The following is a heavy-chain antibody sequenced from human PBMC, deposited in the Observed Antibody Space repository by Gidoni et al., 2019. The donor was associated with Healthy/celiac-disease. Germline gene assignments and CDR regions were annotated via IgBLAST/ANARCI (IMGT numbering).Heavy chain of an antibody. V-gene: IGHV1-2*02. CDR2: INPNSGGT. D-gene: IGHD3-3*01. Sequence: QVQLVQSGAEVKKPGASVKVSCKASGSTFTGYYIHWVRQAPGQGPEGMGWINPNSGGTNYAQKFKGRVTMTRETSISTAYMELSRLRSDDTAVYYCARVGGGYYDFWSGYPHFDYWGQGTLVTVSS. CDR3: ARVGGGYYDFWSGYPHFDY. J-gene: IGHJ4*02. CDR1: GSTFTGYY.